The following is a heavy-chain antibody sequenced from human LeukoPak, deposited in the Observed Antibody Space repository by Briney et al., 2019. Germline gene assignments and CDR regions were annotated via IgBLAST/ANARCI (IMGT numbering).Heavy chain of an antibody. Sequence: GGSLRLSCAASGXTFSSYAMHWVRQAPGKGLEYVSAISSNGGSTYYANSVKGRFTISRDNSKNTLFLQMGSLRDEDMGVYYCARGRTQAYGSGTYSDYWGQGTLVTVSS. D-gene: IGHD3-10*01. J-gene: IGHJ4*02. CDR3: ARGRTQAYGSGTYSDY. CDR2: ISSNGGST. V-gene: IGHV3-64*01. CDR1: GXTFSSYA.